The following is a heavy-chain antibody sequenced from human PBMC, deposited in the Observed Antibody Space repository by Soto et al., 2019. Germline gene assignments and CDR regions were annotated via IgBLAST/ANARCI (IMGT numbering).Heavy chain of an antibody. Sequence: SETLSLTCTVSGGSISSYYWSWIRQPAGKGLEWIGRIYTSGSTNYNPSLKSRVTMSVDTSKNQFSLKLSSVTAADTAVYYCARFAGPCSSTSCYYYFDYWGQGTLVTVSS. CDR2: IYTSGST. CDR1: GGSISSYY. CDR3: ARFAGPCSSTSCYYYFDY. J-gene: IGHJ4*02. V-gene: IGHV4-4*07. D-gene: IGHD2-2*01.